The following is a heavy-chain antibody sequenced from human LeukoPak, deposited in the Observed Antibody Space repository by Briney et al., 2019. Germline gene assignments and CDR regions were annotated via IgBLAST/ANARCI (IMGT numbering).Heavy chain of an antibody. V-gene: IGHV1-24*01. J-gene: IGHJ5*02. D-gene: IGHD3-9*01. Sequence: GASVNVSCKVSGYTLTELSMHWVRQAPGKGLEWMGGFDPEDGETIYAQKFQGRVTMTEDTSTDTAYMELSSLRSEDTAVYYCATDPPYYDILTGYYGPNWFDPWGQGTLVTVSS. CDR1: GYTLTELS. CDR2: FDPEDGET. CDR3: ATDPPYYDILTGYYGPNWFDP.